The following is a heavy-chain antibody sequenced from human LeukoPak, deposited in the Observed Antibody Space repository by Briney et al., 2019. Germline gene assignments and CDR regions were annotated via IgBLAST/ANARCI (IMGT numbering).Heavy chain of an antibody. CDR2: IIPIFGTA. CDR1: RGTFSSYA. V-gene: IGHV1-69*05. D-gene: IGHD6-19*01. CDR3: ARAPRAVAGGEFDY. J-gene: IGHJ4*02. Sequence: GASVKVSCKASRGTFSSYAISWVRQAPGQGLEWMGGIIPIFGTANYAQKFQGRVTITTDESTSTAYMELSSLRSEDTAVYYCARAPRAVAGGEFDYWGQGTLVTVSS.